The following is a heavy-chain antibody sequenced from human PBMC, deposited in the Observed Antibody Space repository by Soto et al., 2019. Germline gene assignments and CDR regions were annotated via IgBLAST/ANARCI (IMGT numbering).Heavy chain of an antibody. J-gene: IGHJ4*02. Sequence: GESLKISCQASRYTFTNYYIAWVRQVPGKGLEWMGRIDPSDSYIKYSPSFEGHVTMSVDKSISTAFLQWSRLEASDTAMYFCAIPLARTTPFDYWGQGSLVTVSS. V-gene: IGHV5-10-1*01. CDR3: AIPLARTTPFDY. D-gene: IGHD1-7*01. CDR2: IDPSDSYI. CDR1: RYTFTNYY.